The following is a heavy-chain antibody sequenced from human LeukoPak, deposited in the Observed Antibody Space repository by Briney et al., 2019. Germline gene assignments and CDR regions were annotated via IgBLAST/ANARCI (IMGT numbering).Heavy chain of an antibody. V-gene: IGHV3-23*01. CDR3: AKRNSGSYSRGFDY. CDR1: GFTFSSSA. CDR2: ITDNGGST. D-gene: IGHD1-26*01. Sequence: PGGSLRLSCAASGFTFSSSAMSRVRQTPGKGLEWVSTITDNGGSTYFADSVKGRFTISRDNSKNTLHLQMNSLRADDTAVYYCAKRNSGSYSRGFDYWGQGTLVTVSS. J-gene: IGHJ4*02.